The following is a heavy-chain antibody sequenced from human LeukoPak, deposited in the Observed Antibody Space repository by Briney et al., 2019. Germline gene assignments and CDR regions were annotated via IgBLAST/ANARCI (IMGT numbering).Heavy chain of an antibody. CDR2: ISAYNGNT. CDR3: ARSRGGDCYSCAFDI. D-gene: IGHD2-21*02. Sequence: ASVKVSCNASGYTFTSYGISWVRQAPGQGLEWMGWISAYNGNTNYAQKLQGRVTMTTDTSTSTAYMELRSLRSDDTAVYYCARSRGGDCYSCAFDIWGQGTMVTVSS. CDR1: GYTFTSYG. V-gene: IGHV1-18*01. J-gene: IGHJ3*02.